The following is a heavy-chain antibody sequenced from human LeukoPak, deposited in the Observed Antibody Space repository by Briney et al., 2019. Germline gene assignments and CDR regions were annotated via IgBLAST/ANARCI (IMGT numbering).Heavy chain of an antibody. CDR3: ARAYPRGITMAIFDP. V-gene: IGHV4-4*02. CDR2: IYHSGST. CDR1: GGSISSSNW. D-gene: IGHD3-10*01. J-gene: IGHJ5*02. Sequence: PSGTLSLTCAVSGGSISSSNWWSWVRQPPGKGLEWIGEIYHSGSTNYNPSLKSRVTISVDKSKNQFSLKLSSVTAADTAVYYCARAYPRGITMAIFDPWGQGTLVTVSS.